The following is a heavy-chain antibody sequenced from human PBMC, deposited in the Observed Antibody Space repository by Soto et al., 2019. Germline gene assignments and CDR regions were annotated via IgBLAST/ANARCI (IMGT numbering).Heavy chain of an antibody. V-gene: IGHV1-69*01. CDR1: GGTFSSYA. CDR2: IIPIFGTA. J-gene: IGHJ6*01. CDR3: ARDGVDLGYCSSTSCSPYYYYGMDV. D-gene: IGHD2-2*01. Sequence: QVQLVQSGAEVKKPGSSVKVSCKASGGTFSSYAISWVRQASGQGLEWMGGIIPIFGTANYAQKFQGRVTITADESTSTAYMELSSLRSEDTAVYYCARDGVDLGYCSSTSCSPYYYYGMDVW.